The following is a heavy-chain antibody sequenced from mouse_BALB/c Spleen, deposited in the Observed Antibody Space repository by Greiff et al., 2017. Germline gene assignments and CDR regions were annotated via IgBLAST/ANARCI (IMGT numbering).Heavy chain of an antibody. V-gene: IGHV1S81*02. CDR3: TKGVSAMDY. J-gene: IGHJ4*01. Sequence: QVQLQQSGAELVKPGASVKLSCKASGYTFTSYYMYWVKQRPGQGLEWIGEINPSNGGTNFNEKFKSKATLTVDKSSSTAYMQLSSLTSEDSAVYYCTKGVSAMDYWGQGTSVTVSS. CDR1: GYTFTSYY. CDR2: INPSNGGT. D-gene: IGHD2-5*01.